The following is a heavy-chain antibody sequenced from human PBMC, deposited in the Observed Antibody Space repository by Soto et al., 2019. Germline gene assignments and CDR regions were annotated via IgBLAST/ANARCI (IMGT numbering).Heavy chain of an antibody. Sequence: PGGSLRLSCAASGFNFRNAWMNWVRQAPGKGLEWVGRIKSKTDGGTTDYAAPVKGRFTISRDDSKNTLYLQMNSLKTEDTAVYYCTTDLGGTHDPLLATDYWGQGALVTVSS. V-gene: IGHV3-15*07. CDR3: TTDLGGTHDPLLATDY. CDR2: IKSKTDGGTT. J-gene: IGHJ4*02. CDR1: GFNFRNAW. D-gene: IGHD3-3*02.